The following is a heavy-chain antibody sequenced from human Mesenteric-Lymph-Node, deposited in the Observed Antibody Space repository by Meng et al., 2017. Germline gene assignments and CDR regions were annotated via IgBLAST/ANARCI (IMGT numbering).Heavy chain of an antibody. CDR1: GFTFSSYT. Sequence: EGQLVESGGGLVKPGGSLRLSGAASGFTFSSYTMNWVRRAPGKGLEWVSSISSSSNYIYSADSVKGRFTISRDNAKNSLYLQMNSLRAEDTAVYYCARDTPGLLFDYWGQGTLVTVSS. V-gene: IGHV3-21*01. CDR2: ISSSSNYI. D-gene: IGHD5-18*01. CDR3: ARDTPGLLFDY. J-gene: IGHJ4*02.